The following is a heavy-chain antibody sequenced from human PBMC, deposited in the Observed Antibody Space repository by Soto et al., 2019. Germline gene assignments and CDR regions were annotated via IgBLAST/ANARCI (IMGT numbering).Heavy chain of an antibody. V-gene: IGHV1-69*13. D-gene: IGHD1-26*01. CDR3: ARAIVGPTTTGWLDP. J-gene: IGHJ5*02. Sequence: GASVKVSCKASGGTFSRYAISWVRQAPGQGLEWMGGIIPIFGTANYAQKFQGRVTITADESTSTAYMELSSLRFEDTAVYYCARAIVGPTTTGWLDPGGQGTLVPVSS. CDR2: IIPIFGTA. CDR1: GGTFSRYA.